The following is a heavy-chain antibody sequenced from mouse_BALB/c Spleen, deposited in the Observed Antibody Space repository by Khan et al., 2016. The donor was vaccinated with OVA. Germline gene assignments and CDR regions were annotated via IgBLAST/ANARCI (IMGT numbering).Heavy chain of an antibody. D-gene: IGHD2-12*01. CDR3: ASDLSCYRPLDY. Sequence: VQLQQSGAELVKPGASVKLSCTASGSTITDSFMHWVKQRPEQALEWIGRIDPANGNPKYAPKFQGQATITADTSSNTAYLQLNSLRYEDTATYYCASDLSCYRPLDYWGQGTSVTVSS. J-gene: IGHJ4*01. V-gene: IGHV14-3*01. CDR1: GSTITDSF. CDR2: IDPANGNP.